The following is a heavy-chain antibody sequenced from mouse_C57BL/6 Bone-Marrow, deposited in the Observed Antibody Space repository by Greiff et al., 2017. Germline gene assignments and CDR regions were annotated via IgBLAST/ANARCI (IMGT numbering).Heavy chain of an antibody. CDR2: INPYNGGT. V-gene: IGHV1-19*01. CDR1: GYTFTDYY. D-gene: IGHD2-2*01. J-gene: IGHJ2*01. Sequence: EVQLQQSGPVLVKPGASVKMSCKASGYTFTDYYMNWVKQSHGKSLEWIGVINPYNGGTSYNQKFKGKATLTVDKSSSTAYMELNSLTSEDSAVYYCARSTMVTPYYFDYWGQGTTLTVSS. CDR3: ARSTMVTPYYFDY.